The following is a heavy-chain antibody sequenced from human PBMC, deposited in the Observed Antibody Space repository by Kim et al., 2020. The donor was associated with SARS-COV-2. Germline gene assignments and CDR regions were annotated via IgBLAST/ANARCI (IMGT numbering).Heavy chain of an antibody. J-gene: IGHJ4*02. Sequence: ADSVKGRFTISRDNAKNSLYLQMNSLRDEDTAVYYCARVSYSRGERVFDYWGQGTLVTVSS. D-gene: IGHD6-13*01. CDR3: ARVSYSRGERVFDY. V-gene: IGHV3-48*02.